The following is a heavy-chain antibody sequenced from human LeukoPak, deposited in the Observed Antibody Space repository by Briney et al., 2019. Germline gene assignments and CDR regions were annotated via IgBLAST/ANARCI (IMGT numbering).Heavy chain of an antibody. CDR1: GYTFTSYG. D-gene: IGHD6-6*01. CDR2: INPNSGGT. V-gene: IGHV1-2*02. Sequence: ASVKVSCKASGYTFTSYGISWVRQAPGQGLEWMGWINPNSGGTNYAQKFQGRVTMTRDTSISTAYMELSRLRSDDTAVYYCSVLPVSTSYWGQGTLVTVSS. CDR3: SVLPVSTSY. J-gene: IGHJ4*02.